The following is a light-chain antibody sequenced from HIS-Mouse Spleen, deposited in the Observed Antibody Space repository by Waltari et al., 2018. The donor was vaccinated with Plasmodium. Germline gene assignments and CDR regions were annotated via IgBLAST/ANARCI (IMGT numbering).Light chain of an antibody. J-gene: IGLJ2*01. CDR2: DDS. Sequence: SYVLTQPPSVSVAPGKTARITCGGNNIGSKSVHWYQQKPGQAPVLGVYDDSDRPSGIPGRFSGSNSGNTATLTISRGEAGDEADYYCQVWDSSSDHVVFGGGTKLTVL. CDR3: QVWDSSSDHVV. V-gene: IGLV3-21*03. CDR1: NIGSKS.